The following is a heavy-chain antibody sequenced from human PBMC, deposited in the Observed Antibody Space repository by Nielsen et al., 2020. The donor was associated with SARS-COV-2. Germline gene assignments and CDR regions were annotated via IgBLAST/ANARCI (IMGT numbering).Heavy chain of an antibody. Sequence: GESLKISCAASGFTVSSNYMSWVRQAPGKGLEWVSVIYSGGSTYYADSVKGRFTISRDNSKNTLYLQMNSLRAEDTAVYYCARDPLGAFDVWGRGTMVTVSS. CDR1: GFTVSSNY. CDR2: IYSGGST. CDR3: ARDPLGAFDV. J-gene: IGHJ3*01. V-gene: IGHV3-53*01.